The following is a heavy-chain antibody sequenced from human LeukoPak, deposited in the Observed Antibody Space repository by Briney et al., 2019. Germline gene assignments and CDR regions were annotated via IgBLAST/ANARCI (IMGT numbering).Heavy chain of an antibody. Sequence: SETLSLTCTVSGGSISSYYWSWIRQPPGKGLEWIGCLHYSGSTKYNPSLKRRVTISVDTSKNQFSLRLNSVTAADTAVYYRARGNGDYVEYFQHWGQGTLVTVSS. CDR1: GGSISSYY. D-gene: IGHD4-17*01. CDR2: LHYSGST. J-gene: IGHJ1*01. CDR3: ARGNGDYVEYFQH. V-gene: IGHV4-59*01.